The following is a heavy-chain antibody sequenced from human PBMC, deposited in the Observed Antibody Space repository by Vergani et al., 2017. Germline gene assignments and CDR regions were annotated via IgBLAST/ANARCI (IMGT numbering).Heavy chain of an antibody. CDR2: IYYSGST. CDR3: ARGGLGYYSSSSRSHWFDP. Sequence: QLQLQESGPGLVKPSETLSLTCTVSGGSISSGGYYWSWIRQHPGKGLEWIGYIYYSGSTYYNPSLKSRVTISVDTSTNQVSLKMSSVTAAGTAVYYCARGGLGYYSSSSRSHWFDPWGQGTLVTVSS. J-gene: IGHJ5*02. V-gene: IGHV4-31*03. D-gene: IGHD6-6*01. CDR1: GGSISSGGYY.